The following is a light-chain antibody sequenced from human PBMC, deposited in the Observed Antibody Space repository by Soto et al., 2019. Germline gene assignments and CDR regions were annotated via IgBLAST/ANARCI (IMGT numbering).Light chain of an antibody. CDR3: QQRYNWPIT. J-gene: IGKJ5*01. V-gene: IGKV3D-20*02. CDR1: HSLSSRY. Sequence: EIVLTQSLGTLSFSPRERATLSSSASHSLSSRYLAWYQQKPCQAPQLLIFGSSIRATDIPDRFSGSGSAKDCTLPINRLKPADFAVYYGQQRYNWPITFCQGTRLEIK. CDR2: GSS.